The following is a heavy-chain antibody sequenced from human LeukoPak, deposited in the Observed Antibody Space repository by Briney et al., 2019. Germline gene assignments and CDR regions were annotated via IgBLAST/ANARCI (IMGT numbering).Heavy chain of an antibody. J-gene: IGHJ4*02. CDR1: GFTFSSNW. D-gene: IGHD1-26*01. CDR3: AGEMFIVGVPFDY. Sequence: GGSLRLSCAASGFTFSSNWMSWVRQAPGKGLEWVANIRQDGSEKYYVDSVKGRFTISRDNAKNSLYLQMNSLRAEETAVYYRAGEMFIVGVPFDYWGQGTLVTVSS. CDR2: IRQDGSEK. V-gene: IGHV3-7*01.